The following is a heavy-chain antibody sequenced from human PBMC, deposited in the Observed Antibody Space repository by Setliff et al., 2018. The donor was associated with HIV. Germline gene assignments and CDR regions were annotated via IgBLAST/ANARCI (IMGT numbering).Heavy chain of an antibody. D-gene: IGHD3-22*01. Sequence: NPSETLSLTCTVSGASISSYYWSWIRQPPGKGLEWIGYIYYSGSTNYNPSLKSRVTISVDTSKNQFSLKLSSVTAADTAVYYCARSRRYYDSSGYYPGAFDIWGQGTVVTVSS. J-gene: IGHJ3*02. V-gene: IGHV4-59*08. CDR2: IYYSGST. CDR1: GASISSYY. CDR3: ARSRRYYDSSGYYPGAFDI.